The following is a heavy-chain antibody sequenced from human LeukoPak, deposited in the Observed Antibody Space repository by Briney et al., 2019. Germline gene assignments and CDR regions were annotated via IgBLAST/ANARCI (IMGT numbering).Heavy chain of an antibody. CDR1: GFTFSSYS. D-gene: IGHD2-15*01. CDR3: ARDQVAPTPLGYYYYGMDV. J-gene: IGHJ6*04. CDR2: ISSSSSYI. Sequence: PGGSLRLSCAASGFTFSSYSMNWVRRAPGKGLEWVSSISSSSSYIYYADSVKGRFTISRDNAKNSLYLQMNSLRAEDTAVYYCARDQVAPTPLGYYYYGMDVWGKGTTVTVSS. V-gene: IGHV3-21*01.